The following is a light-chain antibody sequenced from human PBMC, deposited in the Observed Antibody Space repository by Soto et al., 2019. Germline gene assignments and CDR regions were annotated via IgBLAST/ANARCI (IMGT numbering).Light chain of an antibody. CDR1: SSDVGGYHY. J-gene: IGLJ2*01. CDR2: EVS. CDR3: SSYAGSNNFVV. V-gene: IGLV2-8*01. Sequence: QSVLTQPPSASGSPGQSVTISCTGTSSDVGGYHYVSWYQQHPGKAPKLMIYEVSKRPSGVPDRCSGSKSGNTASLTVSGLQAEDEADYYCSSYAGSNNFVVFGGGTKVTVL.